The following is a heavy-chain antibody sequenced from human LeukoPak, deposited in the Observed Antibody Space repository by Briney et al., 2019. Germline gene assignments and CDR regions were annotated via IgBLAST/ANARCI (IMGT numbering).Heavy chain of an antibody. J-gene: IGHJ4*02. V-gene: IGHV4-59*01. D-gene: IGHD3-9*01. CDR3: ARASGVSDWFRADY. CDR1: GGSISSYY. CDR2: IYYSGST. Sequence: SETLSLTCAVSGGSISSYYWTWLRQPPGKGLEWIGYIYYSGSTNYDPSLTSRVTISLDTSKNQFSLKVRSVTAADTAVYYCARASGVSDWFRADYWGQGTLVTVSS.